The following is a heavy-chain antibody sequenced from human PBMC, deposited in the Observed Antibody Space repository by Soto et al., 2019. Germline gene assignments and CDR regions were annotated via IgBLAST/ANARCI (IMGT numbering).Heavy chain of an antibody. J-gene: IGHJ4*02. D-gene: IGHD3-10*01. Sequence: QVQLVQSGAEVKKPGSSVKVSCKASGGTFSSHVFNWVRQAPGQGLEWMGGIMPIIGTANYAQKFQGRVTITAYASTSTAYMELSSLTSEDTAVDYCARDLEFRDGNISHLDYWGQGTMVTVSS. V-gene: IGHV1-69*01. CDR1: GGTFSSHV. CDR3: ARDLEFRDGNISHLDY. CDR2: IMPIIGTA.